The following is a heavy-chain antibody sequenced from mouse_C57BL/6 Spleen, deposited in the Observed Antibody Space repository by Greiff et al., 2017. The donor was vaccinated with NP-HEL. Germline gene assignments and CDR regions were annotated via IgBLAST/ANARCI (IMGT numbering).Heavy chain of an antibody. D-gene: IGHD2-3*01. CDR3: ARERSDGYYVGNAMDY. Sequence: EVKLQESGPGLVKPSQSLSLTCSVTGYSITSGYYWNWIRQFPGNKLEWMGYISYDGSNNYNPSLKNRISITRDTSKNQFFLKLNSVTTEDTATYYCARERSDGYYVGNAMDYWGQGTSVTVSS. CDR2: ISYDGSN. J-gene: IGHJ4*01. CDR1: GYSITSGYY. V-gene: IGHV3-6*01.